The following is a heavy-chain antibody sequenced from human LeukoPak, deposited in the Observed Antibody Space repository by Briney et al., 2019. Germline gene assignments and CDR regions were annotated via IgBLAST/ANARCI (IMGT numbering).Heavy chain of an antibody. CDR1: GGTFSSYA. V-gene: IGHV1-69*05. CDR2: IIPIFGTA. Sequence: SSVKVSCKASGGTFSSYAISWVRQAPGQGLEWMGRIIPIFGTANYAQKFQGRVTITTDESTSTAYMELSSLRSEDTAVYYCASAAPIVPATAIPLFDYWGQGTLVTVSS. CDR3: ASAAPIVPATAIPLFDY. J-gene: IGHJ4*02. D-gene: IGHD2-2*01.